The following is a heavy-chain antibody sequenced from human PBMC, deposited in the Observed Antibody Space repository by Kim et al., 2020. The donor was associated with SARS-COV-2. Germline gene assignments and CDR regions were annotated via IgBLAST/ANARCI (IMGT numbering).Heavy chain of an antibody. V-gene: IGHV5-10-1*01. J-gene: IGHJ4*02. CDR2: IDPSDSYT. CDR1: GYSFTSYW. Sequence: GESLKISCKGSGYSFTSYWISWVRQMPGKGLEWMGRIDPSDSYTNYSPSFQGHVTISADKSISTAYLQCSSLKASDTAMYYCASPGKRYCSGGSCYSPLGYWGQGTLVTVSS. CDR3: ASPGKRYCSGGSCYSPLGY. D-gene: IGHD2-15*01.